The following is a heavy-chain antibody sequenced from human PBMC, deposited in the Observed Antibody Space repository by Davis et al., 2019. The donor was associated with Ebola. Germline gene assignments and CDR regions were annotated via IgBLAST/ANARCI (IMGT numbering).Heavy chain of an antibody. D-gene: IGHD3-3*01. Sequence: PGGSLRLSCAASGFTLSSYEMNWVRQAPGKGLEWVSSISSSSSYIYYADSVKGRFTISRDNAKNSLYLQMNSLRTEDTAVYYCARGSVRFLEWLSQNAFDMWGQGTMVTVSS. CDR3: ARGSVRFLEWLSQNAFDM. J-gene: IGHJ3*02. CDR1: GFTLSSYE. V-gene: IGHV3-21*01. CDR2: ISSSSSYI.